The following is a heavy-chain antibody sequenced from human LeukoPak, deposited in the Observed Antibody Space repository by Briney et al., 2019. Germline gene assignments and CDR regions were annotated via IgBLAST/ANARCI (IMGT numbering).Heavy chain of an antibody. J-gene: IGHJ6*03. D-gene: IGHD3-3*01. CDR2: MNPNSGNT. Sequence: ASVKVSCKASGYTFTSYDINWVRQATGQGLKWMGWMNPNSGNTGYAQKFQGRVTITRNTSISTAYMELSSLRSEDTAVYYCAREDPDFWSGYLYYYYMDVWGKGTTVTVSS. CDR1: GYTFTSYD. V-gene: IGHV1-8*03. CDR3: AREDPDFWSGYLYYYYMDV.